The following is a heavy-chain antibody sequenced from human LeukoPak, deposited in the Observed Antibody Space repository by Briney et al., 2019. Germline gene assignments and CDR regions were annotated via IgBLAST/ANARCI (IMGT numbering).Heavy chain of an antibody. V-gene: IGHV3-7*01. D-gene: IGHD2-8*01. Sequence: GSLRLSCAASGFTFSSYWMTWVRQAPGKGLAWVANIKQDGSAKYYMDSVKGRFTISRDNAKNSLYLQMNSLGAEDTAVYYCARVSPLMAPGAFDIWGQGTMVAVSS. CDR3: ARVSPLMAPGAFDI. J-gene: IGHJ3*02. CDR2: IKQDGSAK. CDR1: GFTFSSYW.